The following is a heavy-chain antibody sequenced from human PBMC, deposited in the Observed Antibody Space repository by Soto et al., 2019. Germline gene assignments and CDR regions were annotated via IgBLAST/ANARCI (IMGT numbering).Heavy chain of an antibody. CDR2: IWYDGSNK. D-gene: IGHD2-2*01. V-gene: IGHV3-33*01. J-gene: IGHJ5*02. CDR3: AREPIVVVPAAPSPWFDP. Sequence: PGGSLRLSCAASGFTFSSYGMHWVRQAPGKGLEWVAVIWYDGSNKYYADSVKGRFTISRDNSKNTLYLQMNSLRAEDTAVYYCAREPIVVVPAAPSPWFDPWGQGTLVTVSS. CDR1: GFTFSSYG.